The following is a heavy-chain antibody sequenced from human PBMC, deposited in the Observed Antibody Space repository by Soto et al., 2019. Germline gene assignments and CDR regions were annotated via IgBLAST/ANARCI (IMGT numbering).Heavy chain of an antibody. CDR3: AKGDNLGPKTGYAFDP. CDR2: TYFRSKWYN. V-gene: IGHV6-1*01. D-gene: IGHD5-12*01. J-gene: IGHJ5*02. Sequence: SQTLSLTCAISGDSVSSNTASWNWIRQSPSRGLEWLGRTYFRSKWYNDYAVSVKSRIIINPDTYNNQLSLQLNSVTPEDTAVYFCAKGDNLGPKTGYAFDPWGQGIMVTVSS. CDR1: GDSVSSNTAS.